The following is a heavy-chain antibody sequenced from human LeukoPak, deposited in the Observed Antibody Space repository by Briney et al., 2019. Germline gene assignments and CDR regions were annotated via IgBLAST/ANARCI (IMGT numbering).Heavy chain of an antibody. D-gene: IGHD3-10*01. Sequence: GSSVKVSCKASGGTFSSYAISWVRQAPGQGLEWMGGIIPIFGTANYAQKFQGRVTITADESTSTAYMALSSLRSEDTAVYYCARVRQGSGSPNTFDYWGQGTLVTVSS. CDR2: IIPIFGTA. J-gene: IGHJ4*02. V-gene: IGHV1-69*01. CDR1: GGTFSSYA. CDR3: ARVRQGSGSPNTFDY.